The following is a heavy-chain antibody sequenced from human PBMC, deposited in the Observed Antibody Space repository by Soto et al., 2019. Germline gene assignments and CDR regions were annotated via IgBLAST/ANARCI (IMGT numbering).Heavy chain of an antibody. V-gene: IGHV4-59*08. CDR1: GGAISSYY. D-gene: IGHD3-16*02. Sequence: QVQLQESGPGLVKPSETLSLTCTVYGGAISSYYWSWIRQPPGQGLEWIGYIYYSGSTNYNPSLKSRVTIAVDTSKNQFSLKLSSVTAADTAVYYCARLEYEYIWGSYRFTVPGACDIWGQGTMVTVSS. J-gene: IGHJ3*02. CDR2: IYYSGST. CDR3: ARLEYEYIWGSYRFTVPGACDI.